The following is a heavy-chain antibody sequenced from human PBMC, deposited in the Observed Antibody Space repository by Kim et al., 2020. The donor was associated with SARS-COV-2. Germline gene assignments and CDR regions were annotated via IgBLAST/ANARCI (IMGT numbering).Heavy chain of an antibody. J-gene: IGHJ4*02. CDR3: ARPYSSGWHYFDY. Sequence: SPAFQGQVTSSADKSISTAYLQWSSLKASDTAMYYCARPYSSGWHYFDYWGQGTLVTVSS. D-gene: IGHD6-19*01. V-gene: IGHV5-51*01.